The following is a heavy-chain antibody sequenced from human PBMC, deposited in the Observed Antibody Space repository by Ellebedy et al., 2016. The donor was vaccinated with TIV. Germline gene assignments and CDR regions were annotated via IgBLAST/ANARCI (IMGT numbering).Heavy chain of an antibody. J-gene: IGHJ4*02. CDR2: THYSGAT. Sequence: SETLSLTXFVAGGSISTYYWHWIRQPPGKGLEWVGYTHYSGATSYNPSLNSRVTLSLDTSKNQLSLRLSSVTAADTAVYYCAREYSVFDYWGQGTLVTVSS. V-gene: IGHV4-59*01. D-gene: IGHD2-21*01. CDR1: GGSISTYY. CDR3: AREYSVFDY.